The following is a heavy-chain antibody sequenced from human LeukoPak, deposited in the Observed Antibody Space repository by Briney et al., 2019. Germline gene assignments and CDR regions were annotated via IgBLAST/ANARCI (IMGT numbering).Heavy chain of an antibody. D-gene: IGHD6-19*01. CDR1: GGAMGNYY. Sequence: SETLSLTCNVSGGAMGNYYWTWIRQSPGKGLEWIGYIYRTGRTDYNASLKSRVSISVDKSENRFSLKLTSMTTADTAVYYCVRGFSGLFYFFDHWGQGALVTVSS. CDR2: IYRTGRT. J-gene: IGHJ4*02. V-gene: IGHV4-4*09. CDR3: VRGFSGLFYFFDH.